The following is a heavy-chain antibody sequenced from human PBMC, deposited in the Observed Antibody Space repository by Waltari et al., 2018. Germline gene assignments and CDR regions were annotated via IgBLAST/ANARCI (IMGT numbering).Heavy chain of an antibody. J-gene: IGHJ6*03. CDR2: IDYSGST. Sequence: QVQLQESGPGLVKPSETLSLTCTVSGGSISSYYWSWIRQPPGKGLEWIGYIDYSGSTNYNPSLKSRVTISVDTSKNQFSLKLSSVTAADTAVYYCAHAWSDYYYYMDVWGKGTTVTVSS. D-gene: IGHD1-1*01. CDR3: AHAWSDYYYYMDV. V-gene: IGHV4-59*01. CDR1: GGSISSYY.